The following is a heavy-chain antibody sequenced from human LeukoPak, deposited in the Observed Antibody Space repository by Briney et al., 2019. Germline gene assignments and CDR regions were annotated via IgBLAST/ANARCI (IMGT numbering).Heavy chain of an antibody. V-gene: IGHV3-66*01. D-gene: IGHD3-9*01. J-gene: IGHJ4*02. CDR3: ARDLGLEYYDILTGCFDY. CDR1: GFTVSSNY. CDR2: IYSGGST. Sequence: SGGSLRLSCAASGFTVSSNYMSWVRQAPGKGLEWVSVIYSGGSTYYADSVKGRFTISRDNSKNTLYLQMNSLRAEDTAVYYCARDLGLEYYDILTGCFDYWGQGTLVTVSS.